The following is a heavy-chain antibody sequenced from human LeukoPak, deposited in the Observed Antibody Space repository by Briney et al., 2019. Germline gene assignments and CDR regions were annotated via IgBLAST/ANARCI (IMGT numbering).Heavy chain of an antibody. Sequence: GGSLRLSCTASGFTLGDYAMSWFRQDPGKGLEWVTIVRSKPYGGTTEYAASVKGRFTISRDDSNGIAYLQMSSLKTEDTAVYFCSRSRDGYNSFFDYWGQGTLVTVSS. CDR1: GFTLGDYA. D-gene: IGHD5-24*01. V-gene: IGHV3-49*03. CDR2: VRSKPYGGTT. J-gene: IGHJ4*02. CDR3: SRSRDGYNSFFDY.